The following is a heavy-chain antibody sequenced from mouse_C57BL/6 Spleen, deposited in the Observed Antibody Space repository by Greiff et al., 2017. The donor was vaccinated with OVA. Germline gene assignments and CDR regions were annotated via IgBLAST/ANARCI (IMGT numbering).Heavy chain of an antibody. CDR3: ARSSYDYAMDY. CDR2: ISSGSSTI. J-gene: IGHJ4*01. Sequence: VQLKESGGGLVKPGGSLKLSCAASGFTFSDYGMHWVRQAPEKGLEWVAYISSGSSTIYYADTVKGRFTISRDNAKNTLFLQMTSLRSEDTAMYYCARSSYDYAMDYWGQGTSVTVSS. V-gene: IGHV5-17*01. D-gene: IGHD1-1*01. CDR1: GFTFSDYG.